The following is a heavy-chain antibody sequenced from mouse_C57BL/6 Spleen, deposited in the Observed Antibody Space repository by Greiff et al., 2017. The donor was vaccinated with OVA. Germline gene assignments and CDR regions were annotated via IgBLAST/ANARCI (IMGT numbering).Heavy chain of an antibody. D-gene: IGHD1-1*01. Sequence: VQLQQSGAELVKPGASVKMSCKASGYTFTSYWITWVKQRPGQGLEWIGDIYPGSGSTNYNEKFKSKATLTVDTSSSTAYMQLSSLTSEDSAVYYGARDYYGSSSPYAMDYWGQGTSVTVSS. CDR3: ARDYYGSSSPYAMDY. J-gene: IGHJ4*01. CDR1: GYTFTSYW. CDR2: IYPGSGST. V-gene: IGHV1-55*01.